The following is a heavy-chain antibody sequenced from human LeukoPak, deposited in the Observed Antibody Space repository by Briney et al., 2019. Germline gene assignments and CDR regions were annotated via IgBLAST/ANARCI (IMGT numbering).Heavy chain of an antibody. CDR2: INRDGSST. V-gene: IGHV3-74*01. CDR3: AREPPEVLWFGGFDY. D-gene: IGHD3-10*01. Sequence: PGGSLRLSCAASGFTFSSYWMHWVRQAPGKGLVWVSRINRDGSSTSYADSVKGRFTISRDNAKNTLYLQMNSLRAEGTAVYYCAREPPEVLWFGGFDYWGQGTLVTVSS. J-gene: IGHJ4*02. CDR1: GFTFSSYW.